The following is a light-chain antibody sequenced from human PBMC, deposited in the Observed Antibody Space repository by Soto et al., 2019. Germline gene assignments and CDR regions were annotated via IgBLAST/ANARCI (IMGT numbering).Light chain of an antibody. CDR2: SKN. J-gene: IGLJ3*02. CDR3: AAWDDSLNGSWV. CDR1: SSNIASNT. Sequence: QSVLTQPPSAPATPRQRATISCSGSSSNIASNTVNWYQQLPGTAPKLLIYSKNQRPSGVPDRFSGSKSGTSASLAISGLQSEDEADYYCAAWDDSLNGSWVFGGGTQLTVL. V-gene: IGLV1-44*01.